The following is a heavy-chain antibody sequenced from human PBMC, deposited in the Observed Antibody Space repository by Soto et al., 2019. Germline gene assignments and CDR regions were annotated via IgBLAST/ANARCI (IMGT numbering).Heavy chain of an antibody. D-gene: IGHD6-19*01. CDR2: ISGSGGSP. Sequence: EVQLLESGGGLVQPGGSLRLSCAASGFTFSNYAMNWGRQAPGKGLEWVSTISGSGGSPYYADSVKGRFTISRDNSKNPLYLQINSERAGDYAIYYCAKDGPSGLYYFDYWGQGTLVTVSS. CDR3: AKDGPSGLYYFDY. CDR1: GFTFSNYA. J-gene: IGHJ4*02. V-gene: IGHV3-23*01.